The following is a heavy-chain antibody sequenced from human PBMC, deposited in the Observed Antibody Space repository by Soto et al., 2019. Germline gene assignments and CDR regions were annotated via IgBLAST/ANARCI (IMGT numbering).Heavy chain of an antibody. J-gene: IGHJ4*02. Sequence: SVKVSCKASGGTFSSYAISWVRQAPGQGLEWMGGIIPIFGTANYAQKFQGRVTITADKSTSTAYMELSSLRSEDTAVYYCASEGRCSSTSCSDYWGQGTLVTVSS. D-gene: IGHD2-2*01. CDR3: ASEGRCSSTSCSDY. CDR2: IIPIFGTA. V-gene: IGHV1-69*06. CDR1: GGTFSSYA.